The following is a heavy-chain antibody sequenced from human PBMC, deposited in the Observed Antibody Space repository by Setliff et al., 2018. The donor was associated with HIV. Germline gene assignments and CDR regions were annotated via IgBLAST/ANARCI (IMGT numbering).Heavy chain of an antibody. V-gene: IGHV1-18*01. D-gene: IGHD2-15*01. CDR1: GYTFTHYA. CDR2: ISAYNGNT. CDR3: ARLASGGWPLEVFDI. J-gene: IGHJ3*02. Sequence: ASVKVSCKASGYTFTHYAISWVRQAPGRGLEYLGWISAYNGNTNYAQKVQGRITMTTDASTSTVDMELRSLTSDDTAVYYCARLASGGWPLEVFDIWGQGTMVTVSS.